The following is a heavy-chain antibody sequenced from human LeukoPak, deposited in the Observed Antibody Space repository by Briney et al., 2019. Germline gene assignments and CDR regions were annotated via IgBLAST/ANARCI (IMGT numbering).Heavy chain of an antibody. Sequence: GGSLRHSCAASGFTFSSYWMSWVRQAPGKGLEWVANIKQDGSEKYYVDSVKGRFTISRDNAKNSLYLQMNSLRAEDTAMYYCAGPAAGYYYYYYYMDVWGKGTTVTVSS. CDR3: AGPAAGYYYYYYYMDV. D-gene: IGHD2-2*01. CDR2: IKQDGSEK. V-gene: IGHV3-7*01. J-gene: IGHJ6*03. CDR1: GFTFSSYW.